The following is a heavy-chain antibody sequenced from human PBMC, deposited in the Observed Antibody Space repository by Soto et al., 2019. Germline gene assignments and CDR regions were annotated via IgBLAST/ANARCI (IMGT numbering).Heavy chain of an antibody. Sequence: GGSLRLSCAASGFTFSSYAMSWVRQAPGKGLEWVSAISGSGGSTYYADSVKGRFTISRDNSKNTLYLQMNSLRAEDAAVYYCAKAPFGVVIMSDYWGQGTLVTVSS. CDR1: GFTFSSYA. CDR3: AKAPFGVVIMSDY. V-gene: IGHV3-23*01. CDR2: ISGSGGST. J-gene: IGHJ4*02. D-gene: IGHD3-3*01.